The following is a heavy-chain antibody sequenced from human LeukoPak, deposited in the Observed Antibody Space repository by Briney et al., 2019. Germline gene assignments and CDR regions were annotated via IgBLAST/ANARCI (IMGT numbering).Heavy chain of an antibody. Sequence: PGGSLRLSCAASGFTFSKYWLHWVRQAPGKGLVWVSYINSGGGHTDYADSVRGRLTISRDNSKNTLYLQMDSLRAEDTAVYYCAKVFRDGYNYPFDYWGQGTLVTVSS. V-gene: IGHV3-74*01. D-gene: IGHD5-24*01. CDR2: INSGGGHT. CDR3: AKVFRDGYNYPFDY. J-gene: IGHJ4*02. CDR1: GFTFSKYW.